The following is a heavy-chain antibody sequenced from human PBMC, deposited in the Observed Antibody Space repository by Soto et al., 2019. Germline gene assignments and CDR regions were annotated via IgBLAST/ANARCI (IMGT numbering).Heavy chain of an antibody. V-gene: IGHV4-39*01. CDR3: ARSSPHSGYYAPCDY. D-gene: IGHD3-22*01. CDR1: GGSISSSSYY. CDR2: IYYSGST. J-gene: IGHJ4*02. Sequence: QLQLQESGPGLVKPSETLSLTCTVSGGSISSSSYYWGWIRQPPGKGLEWIGSIYYSGSTYYNPPPNSRVTISVDTSKNQSSLKLSSVTAADKAVYYCARSSPHSGYYAPCDYWGQGTLVTVSS.